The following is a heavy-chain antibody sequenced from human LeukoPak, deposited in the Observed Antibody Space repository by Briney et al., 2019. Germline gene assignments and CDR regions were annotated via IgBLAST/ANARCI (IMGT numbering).Heavy chain of an antibody. J-gene: IGHJ4*02. D-gene: IGHD1-26*01. V-gene: IGHV3-30*03. Sequence: GGSLRLSCAASGFTFSSYGMHWVRQAPGKGLEWVAVISYDGSNKYYADSVKGRFTISRDNSKNTVYLQMNSLRVEDTAVYFCAREYYSGNYYVFDYWGQGTLVTVSS. CDR2: ISYDGSNK. CDR1: GFTFSSYG. CDR3: AREYYSGNYYVFDY.